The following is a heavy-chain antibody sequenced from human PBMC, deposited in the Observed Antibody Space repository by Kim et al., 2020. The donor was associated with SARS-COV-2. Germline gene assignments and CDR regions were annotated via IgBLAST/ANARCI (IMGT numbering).Heavy chain of an antibody. Sequence: GGSLRLSCAASAFIFSDYDMSWVRQAPGRGLEWVSGISASGGTTYYADSVKGRFTISRDNSKSTLYLQMNSLRVEDTAVYYCAKEFSSSFTGQWGQGTLVTVSS. J-gene: IGHJ4*02. CDR1: AFIFSDYD. CDR3: AKEFSSSFTGQ. CDR2: ISASGGTT. V-gene: IGHV3-23*01. D-gene: IGHD6-13*01.